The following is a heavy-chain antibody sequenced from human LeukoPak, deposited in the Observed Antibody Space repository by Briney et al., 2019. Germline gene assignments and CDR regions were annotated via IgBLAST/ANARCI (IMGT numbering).Heavy chain of an antibody. CDR1: GVTLSSYA. J-gene: IGHJ2*01. V-gene: IGHV3-23*01. CDR3: AKDRTVGASYWYFDL. CDR2: ISSSGSGGNT. D-gene: IGHD1-26*01. Sequence: GGSLRLSCAASGVTLSSYAMSWARLAPGKGLEWVSGISSSGSGGNTYYADSVKGRFTISRDGSKNTLFLHMNTLRAEDTAIYCCAKDRTVGASYWYFDLWGRGTLVTVSS.